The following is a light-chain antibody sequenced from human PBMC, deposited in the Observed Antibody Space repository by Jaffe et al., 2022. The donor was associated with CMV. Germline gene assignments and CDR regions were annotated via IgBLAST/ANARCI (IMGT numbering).Light chain of an antibody. Sequence: QSVLTQPPSASGTPGQRVTISCSGSNSNIGSNPVTWYQQFPRTAPKLLIYTNNQRPSGVPDRFSGSKSGTSASLAISGLQSEDEADYYCASWDDSLNGWVFGGGTKLTVL. J-gene: IGLJ3*02. CDR3: ASWDDSLNGWV. CDR2: TNN. CDR1: NSNIGSNP. V-gene: IGLV1-44*01.